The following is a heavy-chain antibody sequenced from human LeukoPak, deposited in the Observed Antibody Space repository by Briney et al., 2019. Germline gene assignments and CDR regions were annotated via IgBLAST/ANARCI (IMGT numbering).Heavy chain of an antibody. J-gene: IGHJ4*02. CDR2: ISPSGGRT. Sequence: ASVKVSCKASGYILSSYYMHWVRQAPGQGLEWMGIISPSGGRTDYAQKFQGRVTMTRDTSTSTVYMELNSLRSEDTALYYCARTYCGGDCNNRYFDYWGQGTLVTVSS. CDR3: ARTYCGGDCNNRYFDY. CDR1: GYILSSYY. D-gene: IGHD2-21*02. V-gene: IGHV1-46*01.